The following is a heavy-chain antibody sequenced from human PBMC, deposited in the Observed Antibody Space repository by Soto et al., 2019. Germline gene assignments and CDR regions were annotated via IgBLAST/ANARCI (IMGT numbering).Heavy chain of an antibody. V-gene: IGHV4-59*01. D-gene: IGHD2-2*01. J-gene: IGHJ6*02. Sequence: SETLSLTCTVSGGSISSYYWSWIRQPPGKGLEWIGYIYYSGSTNYNPSLKSRVTISVDTSKNQFSLKLSSVTAADTAVYYCARDGGDIVVVPAANHPFYGMGVWGQGTTVTVSS. CDR2: IYYSGST. CDR3: ARDGGDIVVVPAANHPFYGMGV. CDR1: GGSISSYY.